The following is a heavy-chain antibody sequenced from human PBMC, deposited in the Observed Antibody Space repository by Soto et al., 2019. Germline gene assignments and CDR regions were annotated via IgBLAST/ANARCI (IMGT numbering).Heavy chain of an antibody. CDR1: GFTFSSYA. CDR2: ISGSGGST. CDR3: AKLPELWLRTPIDY. D-gene: IGHD5-18*01. J-gene: IGHJ4*02. V-gene: IGHV3-23*01. Sequence: VGSLRLSCAASGFTFSSYAMSWVRQAPGKGLEWVSAISGSGGSTYYADSVKGRFTISRDNSKNTLYLQMNSLRAEDTAVYYCAKLPELWLRTPIDYWGQGTLVTVSS.